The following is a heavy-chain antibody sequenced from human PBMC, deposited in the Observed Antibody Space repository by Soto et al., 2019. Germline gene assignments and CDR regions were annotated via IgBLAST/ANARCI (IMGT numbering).Heavy chain of an antibody. CDR2: IIPIFGTA. Sequence: ASVKVSCKASGGTFSSYAISWVRQAPGQGLEWMGGIIPIFGTANYAQKFQGRVTITADESTSTAYMELSSLRSEDTAVYYCARDLYSGYEHYYCYGMDVWGQGTTVTVSS. CDR3: ARDLYSGYEHYYCYGMDV. D-gene: IGHD5-12*01. J-gene: IGHJ6*02. V-gene: IGHV1-69*13. CDR1: GGTFSSYA.